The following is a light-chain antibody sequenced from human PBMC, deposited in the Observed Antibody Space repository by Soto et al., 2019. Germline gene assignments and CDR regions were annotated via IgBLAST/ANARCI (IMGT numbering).Light chain of an antibody. CDR2: DVT. V-gene: IGLV2-14*01. CDR1: SCDIGGYKY. Sequence: QSALTQPASVSESPGQSITISCTGSSCDIGGYKYVSWYQQHPGKAPKLLIYDVTNRPSGVANRFSGSKSGSAASLTISGLHAEDEADYYCSSYTSLKALVFGSGTKVTVL. CDR3: SSYTSLKALV. J-gene: IGLJ1*01.